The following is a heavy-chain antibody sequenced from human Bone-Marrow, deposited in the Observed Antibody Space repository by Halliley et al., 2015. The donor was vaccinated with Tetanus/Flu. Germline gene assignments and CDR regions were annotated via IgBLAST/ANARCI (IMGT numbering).Heavy chain of an antibody. CDR3: ARQASYDASAYDY. D-gene: IGHD3-22*01. V-gene: IGHV5-51*01. CDR2: IFPGDSDT. J-gene: IGHJ4*02. Sequence: GWMGPIFPGDSDTRYRPSFQGQVTISADKSINVAYLQGSSLKASDTAMYYCARQASYDASAYDYWGRGILVTVSS.